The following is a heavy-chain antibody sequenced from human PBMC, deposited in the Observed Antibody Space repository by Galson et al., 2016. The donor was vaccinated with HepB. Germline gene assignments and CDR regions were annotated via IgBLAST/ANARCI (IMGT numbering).Heavy chain of an antibody. V-gene: IGHV3-7*01. Sequence: SPRLSCAASGFTFSMYWLSCVRQAPGKGLEWVANIKQGGSEKYYVESVRGRFTISRDNAKNSLFLQMNSLRAEDTAVYYCARDRRGSGWYIDYWGQGTLVTVSS. CDR1: GFTFSMYW. J-gene: IGHJ4*02. D-gene: IGHD6-19*01. CDR3: ARDRRGSGWYIDY. CDR2: IKQGGSEK.